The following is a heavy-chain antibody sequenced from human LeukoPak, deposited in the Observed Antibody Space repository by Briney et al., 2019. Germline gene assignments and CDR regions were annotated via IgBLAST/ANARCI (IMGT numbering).Heavy chain of an antibody. Sequence: GGSLRLSCAASGFTFSSYWMSWVRQAPGKGLEWVANIKQDGSEKYYVDSVKGRFTISRDNAKNSLYLQMNSLRAEDTAVYYCASTTFLYGDYEVGLGNYYYYYMDVWGKGTTVTVSS. CDR3: ASTTFLYGDYEVGLGNYYYYYMDV. CDR2: IKQDGSEK. CDR1: GFTFSSYW. D-gene: IGHD4-17*01. V-gene: IGHV3-7*03. J-gene: IGHJ6*03.